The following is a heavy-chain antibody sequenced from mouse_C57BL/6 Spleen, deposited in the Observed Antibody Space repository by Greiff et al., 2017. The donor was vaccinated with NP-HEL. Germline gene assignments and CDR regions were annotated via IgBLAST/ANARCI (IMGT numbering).Heavy chain of an antibody. CDR2: IWRGGST. V-gene: IGHV2-5*01. CDR3: AKNLGDYDGRRYAMDY. J-gene: IGHJ4*01. D-gene: IGHD2-4*01. Sequence: QVQLKQSGPGLVQPSQSLSITCTVSGFSLTSYGVHWVRQSPGKGLEWLGVIWRGGSTDYNAAFMSRLSITKDNSKSQVFFKMNSLQADDTAIYYCAKNLGDYDGRRYAMDYWGQGTSVTVSS. CDR1: GFSLTSYG.